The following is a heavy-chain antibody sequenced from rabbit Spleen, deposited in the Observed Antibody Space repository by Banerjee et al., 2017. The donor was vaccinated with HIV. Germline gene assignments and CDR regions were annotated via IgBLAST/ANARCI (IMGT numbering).Heavy chain of an antibody. CDR2: TNTGTRDT. CDR3: ANAGYAGYGLNL. D-gene: IGHD7-1*01. J-gene: IGHJ4*01. Sequence: QEQLVESGGGLVQPEGSLTLTCTASGFSFSSSYWICWVRQAPGKGLEWIGCTNTGTRDTWYTSWAKGRFTISKTSSTTVTLQMTSLTAADTATYFCANAGYAGYGLNLWGPGTLVTVS. CDR1: GFSFSSSYW. V-gene: IGHV1S45*01.